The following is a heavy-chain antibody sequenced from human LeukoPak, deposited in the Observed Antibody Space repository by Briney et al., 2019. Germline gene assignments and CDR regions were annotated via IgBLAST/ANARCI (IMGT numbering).Heavy chain of an antibody. CDR1: GFTFSSYA. J-gene: IGHJ4*02. Sequence: PGGSLRLSCAASGFTFSSYAMSWVRQAPGKGLEWVSAISGSGGSTYYADSVKGRFTISRDNSKNTLYLQMNSLRAEDTAVYYCASPDLGYCSSTSCQRFDYWGQGTLVTVSS. D-gene: IGHD2-2*01. CDR2: ISGSGGST. CDR3: ASPDLGYCSSTSCQRFDY. V-gene: IGHV3-23*01.